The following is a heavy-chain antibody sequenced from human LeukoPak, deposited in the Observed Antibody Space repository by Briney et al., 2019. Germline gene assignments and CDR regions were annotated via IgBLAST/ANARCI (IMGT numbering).Heavy chain of an antibody. CDR2: ISSSGSTI. D-gene: IGHD6-6*01. Sequence: PGGSLRLSCAASGFTFSDYYMSWIRQAPGKGLEWVSYISSSGSTIYYADSVKGRFTISRDNAKNSLYLQMDSLRVEDAAVYYCARDGPDSSSSDFDYWGQGTLVTVSS. CDR1: GFTFSDYY. V-gene: IGHV3-11*04. J-gene: IGHJ4*02. CDR3: ARDGPDSSSSDFDY.